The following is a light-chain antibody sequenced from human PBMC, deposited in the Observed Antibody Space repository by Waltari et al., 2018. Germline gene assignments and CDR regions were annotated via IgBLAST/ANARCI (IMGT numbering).Light chain of an antibody. CDR3: SSYTSISTLV. CDR2: DVR. V-gene: IGLV2-14*01. J-gene: IGLJ3*02. Sequence: QSALTQPASVSGSPGQSITISCTGTSSDVGGYNYVSWFQQHPGRAPKRMIYDVRKRPSGVSNRFSGSKSGNAASLTISGLQAEDEADYYCSSYTSISTLVFGVGTKVTVL. CDR1: SSDVGGYNY.